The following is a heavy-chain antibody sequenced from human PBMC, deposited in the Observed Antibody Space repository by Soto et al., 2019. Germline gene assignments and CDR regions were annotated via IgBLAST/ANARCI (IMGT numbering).Heavy chain of an antibody. V-gene: IGHV3-21*01. J-gene: IGHJ3*02. Sequence: XGSLXLSCAASEFTFSSYSMNWVRQAPGKGLDWVSSTXSSSTXIYYPASVKGXXTISRDNXXNSPYLQMNSLRAQDTPLYYCARIQLGYDPFNICGQGTMVTASS. D-gene: IGHD6-6*01. CDR1: EFTFSSYS. CDR3: ARIQLGYDPFNI. CDR2: TXSSSTXI.